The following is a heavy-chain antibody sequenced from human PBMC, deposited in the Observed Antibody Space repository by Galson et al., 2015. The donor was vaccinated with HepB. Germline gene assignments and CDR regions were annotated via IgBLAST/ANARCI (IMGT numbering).Heavy chain of an antibody. CDR1: GFTFSSYG. V-gene: IGHV3-30*02. J-gene: IGHJ4*02. CDR2: IRYDGSNK. Sequence: SLRLSCAASGFTFSSYGMHWVRQAPGKGLEWVAFIRYDGSNKYYADSVKGRFTISRDNSKNTLYLQMNSLRAEDTAVYYCAKGGAAVAGTLGYWGQGTLVTVSS. CDR3: AKGGAAVAGTLGY. D-gene: IGHD6-19*01.